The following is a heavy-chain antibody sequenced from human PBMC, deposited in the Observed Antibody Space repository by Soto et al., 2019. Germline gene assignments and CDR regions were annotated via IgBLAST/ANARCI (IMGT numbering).Heavy chain of an antibody. V-gene: IGHV3-23*01. CDR1: GFSCSSYD. Sequence: GGSLRLSSAASGFSCSSYDMSWVRQAPGKGLEWVSTILVDGRTFYVDSVKGRFTISRDSSKNTVYLQMNSLTAGDTALYYCAKATATGGGAFDICGQGTMVTVSS. D-gene: IGHD2-8*02. CDR3: AKATATGGGAFDI. CDR2: ILVDGRT. J-gene: IGHJ3*02.